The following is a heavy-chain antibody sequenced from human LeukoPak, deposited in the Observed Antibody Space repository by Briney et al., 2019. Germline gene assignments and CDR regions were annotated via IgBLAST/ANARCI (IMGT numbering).Heavy chain of an antibody. CDR2: IYYSGST. CDR3: ARGRYDSSGYYEHLYYYYYMDV. J-gene: IGHJ6*03. D-gene: IGHD3-22*01. CDR1: GGSISSYY. Sequence: SETLSLTCTVSGGSISSYYWSWIRQPPGKGLEWIGYIYYSGSTYYNPPLKSRVTIPVDTSKSQFSLKLSSVTAADTAVYYCARGRYDSSGYYEHLYYYYYMDVWGKGTTVTVSS. V-gene: IGHV4-59*08.